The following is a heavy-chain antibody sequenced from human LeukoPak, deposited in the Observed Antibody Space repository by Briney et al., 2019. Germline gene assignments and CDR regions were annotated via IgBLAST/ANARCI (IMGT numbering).Heavy chain of an antibody. Sequence: TGGSLRLSCAASGFTLSSYAMHWVRQAPGKGLEWVAVISYDGSNKYYADSVKGRFTISRDNSKNTLYLQMNSLRAEDTAVYYCARDRGAEGCFDYWGQGTLVTVSS. CDR3: ARDRGAEGCFDY. CDR1: GFTLSSYA. CDR2: ISYDGSNK. D-gene: IGHD1-26*01. V-gene: IGHV3-30*04. J-gene: IGHJ4*02.